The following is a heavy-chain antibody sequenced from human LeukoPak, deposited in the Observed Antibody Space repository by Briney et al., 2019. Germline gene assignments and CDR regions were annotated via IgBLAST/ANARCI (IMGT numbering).Heavy chain of an antibody. J-gene: IGHJ4*02. CDR2: MNPNSGNT. Sequence: ASVKVSCKASGYTFSSYDINWVRQGPGQGLEWMGWMNPNSGNTGYAQKFQGRVTMTRNTSISTAYMELSSLRSEDTAVYYCARGKASSGWYWYYWGQGTLVTVSS. CDR3: ARGKASSGWYWYY. V-gene: IGHV1-8*01. D-gene: IGHD6-19*01. CDR1: GYTFSSYD.